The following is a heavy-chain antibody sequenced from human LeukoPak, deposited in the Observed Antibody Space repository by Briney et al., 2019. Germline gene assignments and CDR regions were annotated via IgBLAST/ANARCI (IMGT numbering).Heavy chain of an antibody. V-gene: IGHV3-23*01. Sequence: GGSLRLSCAASGFTFSSYAMSWVRQAPGKGLEWVSAISGSGVSTYYADSVKGRFTISRDNAKNSLYLQMNSLRAEDTAVYYCASSTQRNYDFWSGYRTGWYFDY. D-gene: IGHD3-3*01. CDR2: ISGSGVST. J-gene: IGHJ4*01. CDR1: GFTFSSYA. CDR3: ASSTQRNYDFWSGYRTGWYFDY.